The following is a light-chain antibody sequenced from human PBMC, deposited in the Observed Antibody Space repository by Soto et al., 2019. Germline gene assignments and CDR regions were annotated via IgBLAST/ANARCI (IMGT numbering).Light chain of an antibody. CDR1: SSYVGRYNY. CDR2: EVS. J-gene: IGLJ1*01. V-gene: IGLV2-14*01. CDR3: SSYTSISSTV. Sequence: QSVLTQPASVSGSPGQSITISCTGTSSYVGRYNYVSWYQQHPGKAPKLMVYEVSNRPSGVSYRFSGSKSGNTASLTISGLQAEDEADYYCSSYTSISSTVFGTGTKLTVL.